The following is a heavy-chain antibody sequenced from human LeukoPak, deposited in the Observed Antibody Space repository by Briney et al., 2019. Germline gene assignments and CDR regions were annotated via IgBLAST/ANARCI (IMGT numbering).Heavy chain of an antibody. CDR2: ITGSGGTT. CDR1: GFTFSGYA. J-gene: IGHJ5*01. Sequence: GGSLRLSCAASGFTFSGYAMSWVRQAPGKGLEWVSTITGSGGTTYYADPVKGRFTISRDNSKNTLYLQMNSLRAEDTAVYYCAKGRGYCSGGSCYSGFDSWGQGTLVTVSS. CDR3: AKGRGYCSGGSCYSGFDS. V-gene: IGHV3-23*01. D-gene: IGHD2-15*01.